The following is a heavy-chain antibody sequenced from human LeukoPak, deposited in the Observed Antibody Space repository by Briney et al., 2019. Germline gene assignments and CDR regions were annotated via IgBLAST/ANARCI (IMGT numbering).Heavy chain of an antibody. CDR2: IWYDGSNK. J-gene: IGHJ4*02. D-gene: IGHD6-13*01. V-gene: IGHV3-33*01. CDR3: ARASSSWYNYFDY. Sequence: PGRSLRLPCAASGFTFSSYGMHWVRQAPGKGLEWVAVIWYDGSNKYYADSVKGRFTISRDNSKNTLYLQMNSLRAEDTAVYYCARASSSWYNYFDYWGQGTLVTVSS. CDR1: GFTFSSYG.